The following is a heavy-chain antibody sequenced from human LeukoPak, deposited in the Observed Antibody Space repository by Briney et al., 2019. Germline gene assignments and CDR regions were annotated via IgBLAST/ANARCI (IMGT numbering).Heavy chain of an antibody. CDR2: IWYDGSNK. Sequence: PGGSLRLSCAASGFIFTNYFMSWVRQAPGKGLEWVAVIWYDGSNKYYADSVKGRFTISRDNSKNTLYLQMNSLRAEDTAVYSCARGITIFGVVTRPDYWGQGTLVTVSS. J-gene: IGHJ4*02. CDR1: GFIFTNYF. D-gene: IGHD3-3*01. CDR3: ARGITIFGVVTRPDY. V-gene: IGHV3-33*08.